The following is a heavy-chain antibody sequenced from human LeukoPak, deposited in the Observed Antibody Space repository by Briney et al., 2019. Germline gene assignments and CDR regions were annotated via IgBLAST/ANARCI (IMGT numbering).Heavy chain of an antibody. CDR2: INSYWYSI. CDR3: TRAGYSSGFDF. D-gene: IGHD6-19*01. V-gene: IGHV3-74*03. CDR1: GFTLRGYW. Sequence: GGTLRLSCAASGFTLRGYWMDWVRQAPGKGVVCVFRINSYWYSITYPDSVKRRFTISIDNDKNTLYPQMNTLIAEDTAVYFFTRAGYSSGFDFWGQGTLVTVSS. J-gene: IGHJ5*01.